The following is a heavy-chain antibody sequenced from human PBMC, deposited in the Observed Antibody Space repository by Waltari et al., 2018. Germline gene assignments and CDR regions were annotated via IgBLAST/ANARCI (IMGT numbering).Heavy chain of an antibody. CDR2: INPSFGTA. CDR1: GGTFSSYA. D-gene: IGHD4-17*01. V-gene: IGHV1-69*01. J-gene: IGHJ4*02. CDR3: ARDKSGTTSMYYFDY. Sequence: QWQLVQSGAEVKKPGSSVKVSCKASGGTFSSYAISWVRQAPGQGLEWMGGINPSFGTANYAQKFQGRVTITADESTSTAYMELSSLGSEDTAVYYCARDKSGTTSMYYFDYWGQGTLVTVSS.